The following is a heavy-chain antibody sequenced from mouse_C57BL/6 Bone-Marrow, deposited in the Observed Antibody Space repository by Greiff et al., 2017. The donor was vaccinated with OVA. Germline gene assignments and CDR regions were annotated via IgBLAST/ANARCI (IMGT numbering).Heavy chain of an antibody. Sequence: VKLQESGPGLVQPSQSLSITCTVSGFSLTSYGVHWVRQSPGKGLEWLGVIWRGGSTDYNAAFMSRLSITKDNSKSQVFFKMNSLQADDTAIYYCAKTTVVATDYAMDYWGQGTSVTVSS. CDR3: AKTTVVATDYAMDY. J-gene: IGHJ4*01. V-gene: IGHV2-5*01. CDR1: GFSLTSYG. CDR2: IWRGGST. D-gene: IGHD1-1*01.